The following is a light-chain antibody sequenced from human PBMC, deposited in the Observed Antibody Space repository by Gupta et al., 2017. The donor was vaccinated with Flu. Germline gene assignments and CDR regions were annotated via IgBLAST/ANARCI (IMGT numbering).Light chain of an antibody. J-gene: IGLJ2*01. CDR3: CSYAGSHVV. V-gene: IGLV2-23*01. CDR1: RSGVGSYNL. CDR2: EGS. Sequence: GTRSGVGSYNLVFWYQQHPGKAPKLMIYEGSKRPSGVANRCSGPKSGNTASLTISVLQAEDEADYYGCSYAGSHVVFGGGTKLTVL.